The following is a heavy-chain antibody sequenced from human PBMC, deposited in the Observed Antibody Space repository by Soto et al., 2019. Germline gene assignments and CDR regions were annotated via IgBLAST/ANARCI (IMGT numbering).Heavy chain of an antibody. CDR3: ARTNWDYDPFGI. V-gene: IGHV4-59*11. CDR2: ISYRGDI. CDR1: GDSIRGHY. Sequence: QVQLQESGPGLVKPSETLSLTCTVSGDSIRGHYWSWIRQPPGKGLEWIGYISYRGDITSDPSLKSRVPISVDTSRTQFSLKLRSVTAADKAVYYCARTNWDYDPFGIWGLGTMVIVSS. J-gene: IGHJ3*02. D-gene: IGHD1-7*01.